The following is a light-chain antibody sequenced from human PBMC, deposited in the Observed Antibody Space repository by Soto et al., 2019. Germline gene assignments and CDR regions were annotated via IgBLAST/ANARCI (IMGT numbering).Light chain of an antibody. V-gene: IGKV3-11*01. CDR1: QSVSSH. CDR2: DVS. J-gene: IGKJ2*01. CDR3: QQRSNWLYT. Sequence: EIVLTQSPATLSLSPGDRATLSCRASQSVSSHLAWYQQKPGQAPRLLIYDVSNRATGVPGRFSGSGSGTDFTLTLSSLEPEDFAMYYCQQRSNWLYTFGQGTKLEIK.